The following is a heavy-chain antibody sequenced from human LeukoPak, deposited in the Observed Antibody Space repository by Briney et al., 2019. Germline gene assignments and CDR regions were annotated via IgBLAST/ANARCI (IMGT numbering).Heavy chain of an antibody. D-gene: IGHD2-2*02. J-gene: IGHJ6*03. CDR2: INHSGST. V-gene: IGHV4-34*01. Sequence: PSETLSLTCAVYGGSFSGYYWSWIRQPPGKGLEWIGEINHSGSTNYNPSLKSRVTISVDTSKNQFSLKLVCVTAADAAVLYCARGRYCGSTSCYTRHYYYYYYMDVWGKGTTVTDSS. CDR1: GGSFSGYY. CDR3: ARGRYCGSTSCYTRHYYYYYYMDV.